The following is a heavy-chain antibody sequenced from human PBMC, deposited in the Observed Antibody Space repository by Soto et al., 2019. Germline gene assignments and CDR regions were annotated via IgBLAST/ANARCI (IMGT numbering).Heavy chain of an antibody. J-gene: IGHJ5*02. CDR1: GGSISSYY. V-gene: IGHV4-59*01. Sequence: PSETLSLTCTVSGGSISSYYWSWIRQPPGKGLEWIGYIYYSGSTNYNPSLKSRVTISVDTSKNQFSLKLSSVTAADTAVYYCARYSPVKVDTAMVISDWFDPWGQGTLVTVSS. CDR2: IYYSGST. D-gene: IGHD5-18*01. CDR3: ARYSPVKVDTAMVISDWFDP.